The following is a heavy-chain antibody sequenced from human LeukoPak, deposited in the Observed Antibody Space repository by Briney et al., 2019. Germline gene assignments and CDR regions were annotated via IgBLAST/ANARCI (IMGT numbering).Heavy chain of an antibody. CDR2: IHSGGTT. CDR1: GFTVSSHY. CDR3: AKGKYSSGGVPDY. Sequence: GGSLRLSCAASGFTVSSHYMSWVRQAPGQGLECVSVIHSGGTTYYADSLKGRFTVSRDNSKNTLYLQINSLRGEDTAVYYCAKGKYSSGGVPDYWGQGTLVTVSS. J-gene: IGHJ4*02. D-gene: IGHD6-19*01. V-gene: IGHV3-53*01.